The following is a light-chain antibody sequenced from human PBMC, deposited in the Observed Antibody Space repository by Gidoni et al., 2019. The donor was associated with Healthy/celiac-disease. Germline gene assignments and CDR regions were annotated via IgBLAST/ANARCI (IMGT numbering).Light chain of an antibody. CDR3: QQSYSTPWT. V-gene: IGKV1-39*01. Sequence: DIQMTQSPSSLSASVGDRVTITCRASQSISSYLNWYQQKPGKAPKLLIYAASSLQSVFPSRFSGSGSGTDFTLTISRLQPEDFATYYCQQSYSTPWTFGQGTKVEIK. J-gene: IGKJ1*01. CDR1: QSISSY. CDR2: AAS.